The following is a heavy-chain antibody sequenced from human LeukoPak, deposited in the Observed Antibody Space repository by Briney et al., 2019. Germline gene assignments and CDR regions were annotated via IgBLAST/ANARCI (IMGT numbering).Heavy chain of an antibody. CDR2: IYYSGST. CDR1: GGSISSSSYY. CDR3: ARASYSYDIDGWVPFDY. J-gene: IGHJ4*02. Sequence: SETLSLTCTVSGGSISSSSYYWGWIRQPPGKGLEWIGSIYYSGSTYYNPSLKSRVTISGDTSKNQFSLRLSSVTAADTAVYYCARASYSYDIDGWVPFDYWGQGTLVTVSS. V-gene: IGHV4-39*07. D-gene: IGHD3-22*01.